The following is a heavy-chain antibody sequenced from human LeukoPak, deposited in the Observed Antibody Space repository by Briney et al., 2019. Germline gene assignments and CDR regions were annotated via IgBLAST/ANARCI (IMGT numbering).Heavy chain of an antibody. CDR2: ISSGGSYI. Sequence: GGSLRLSRAASGFTFSSYSMNWVRQAPGKGLEWVSSISSGGSYIYYADSVKGRFTISRDNAKNSLYLQMNSLRAEDTAVYFCASACSSGWYYFDYWGQGTPVTVSS. CDR1: GFTFSSYS. J-gene: IGHJ4*02. D-gene: IGHD6-19*01. CDR3: ASACSSGWYYFDY. V-gene: IGHV3-21*01.